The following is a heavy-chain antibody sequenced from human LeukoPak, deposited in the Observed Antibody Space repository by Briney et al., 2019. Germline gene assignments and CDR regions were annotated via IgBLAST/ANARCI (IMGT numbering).Heavy chain of an antibody. Sequence: GGSLRLSCAASGFTFSNAWMSWVRQAAGKGLEWVGRIKSKTDGGTTDYAAPVKGRFTISRDDSKNTLYLQMNSLKTEDTAVYYCSYYYDSSGHPNFDYWGQGTLVTVSS. V-gene: IGHV3-15*01. J-gene: IGHJ4*02. CDR3: SYYYDSSGHPNFDY. D-gene: IGHD3-22*01. CDR1: GFTFSNAW. CDR2: IKSKTDGGTT.